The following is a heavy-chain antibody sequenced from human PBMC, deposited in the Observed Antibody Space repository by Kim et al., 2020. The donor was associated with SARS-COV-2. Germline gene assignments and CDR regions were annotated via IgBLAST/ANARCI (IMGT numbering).Heavy chain of an antibody. V-gene: IGHV4-30-2*05. CDR3: ARFRQSVVPAAMYFDY. D-gene: IGHD2-2*01. J-gene: IGHJ4*02. Sequence: SLQSRVTISVDTAKNPFSLKLSSVTAADTAVYYCARFRQSVVPAAMYFDYWGQGTLVTVSS.